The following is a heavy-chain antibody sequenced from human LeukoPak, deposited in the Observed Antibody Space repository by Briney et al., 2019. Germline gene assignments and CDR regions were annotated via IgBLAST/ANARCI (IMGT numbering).Heavy chain of an antibody. V-gene: IGHV4-30-4*01. CDR2: IYYSGST. CDR3: ARVTKLGILVDY. D-gene: IGHD7-27*01. J-gene: IGHJ4*02. CDR1: GGSISSGDYY. Sequence: SSQTLSLTCTVSGGSISSGDYYWSWLRQPPGKGLEWIGYIYYSGSTYYNPSLKSRVTISVDTSKNQFSLKLSSVTAADTAVYYCARVTKLGILVDYWGQGTLVTVSS.